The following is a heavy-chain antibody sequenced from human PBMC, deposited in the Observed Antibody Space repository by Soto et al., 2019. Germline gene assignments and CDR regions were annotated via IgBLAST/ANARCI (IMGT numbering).Heavy chain of an antibody. D-gene: IGHD3-22*01. CDR2: ISSSSSYI. J-gene: IGHJ4*02. CDR1: GFTFSSYS. Sequence: GGSLRLSCAASGFTFSSYSMNWVRQAPGKGLEWVSSISSSSSYIYYADSVKGRFTISRDNAKNSLYLQMNSLRAEDTAVYYCARDKKEYYYDSSGLYWGQGTLVTVSS. V-gene: IGHV3-21*01. CDR3: ARDKKEYYYDSSGLY.